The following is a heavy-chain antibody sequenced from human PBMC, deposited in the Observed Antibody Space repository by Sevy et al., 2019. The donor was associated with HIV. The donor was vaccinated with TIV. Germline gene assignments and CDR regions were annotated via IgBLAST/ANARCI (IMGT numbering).Heavy chain of an antibody. CDR1: GFTFSSYS. CDR3: ARDSWPSSGWYAVGDAFDI. V-gene: IGHV3-21*01. CDR2: ISSSSRYI. Sequence: GGSLRLSCAASGFTFSSYSMNWVRQAPGKGLEWVSSISSSSRYIYYADSVKGRFTISRDNAKNSLYLQMNSLRAEDTAVYYCARDSWPSSGWYAVGDAFDIWGQGTMVTVSS. J-gene: IGHJ3*02. D-gene: IGHD6-19*01.